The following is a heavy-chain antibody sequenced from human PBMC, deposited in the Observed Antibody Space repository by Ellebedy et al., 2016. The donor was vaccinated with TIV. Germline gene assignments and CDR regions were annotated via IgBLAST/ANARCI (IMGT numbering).Heavy chain of an antibody. CDR2: ISSTGYYI. CDR3: ASGAYDI. Sequence: PGGSLRLSCAASGFIFNHYSMNWVRQAPGKGLEWISSISSTGYYIYYADSVKGRFTISRDDAKNLLFLQMNSLRAEDTAVYYCASGAYDIWGQGTMVTVSS. CDR1: GFIFNHYS. J-gene: IGHJ3*02. V-gene: IGHV3-21*01.